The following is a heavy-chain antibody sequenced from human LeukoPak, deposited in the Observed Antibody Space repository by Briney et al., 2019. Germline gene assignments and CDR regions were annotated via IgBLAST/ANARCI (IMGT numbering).Heavy chain of an antibody. CDR2: ISGSGGST. Sequence: PGGSLRLSCAASGFTFSSYAMSWVRQAPGKGLEWVSAISGSGGSTYYADSVKGRFTISRDNSKNTLYLQMNSLRAEDTAVYYCAKELAVAGTRVNASDIWGQGTMVTVSS. V-gene: IGHV3-23*01. CDR1: GFTFSSYA. D-gene: IGHD6-19*01. CDR3: AKELAVAGTRVNASDI. J-gene: IGHJ3*02.